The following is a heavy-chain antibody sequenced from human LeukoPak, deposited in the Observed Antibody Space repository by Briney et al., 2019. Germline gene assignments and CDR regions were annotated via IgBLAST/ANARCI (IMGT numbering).Heavy chain of an antibody. J-gene: IGHJ5*02. CDR3: AEDGTCSSASCYRFDP. D-gene: IGHD2-2*01. V-gene: IGHV3-30*04. CDR1: GFSFSNYA. Sequence: AGGSLRLSCAASGFSFSNYAMHWVRQAPGKGLEWVAVISYDGSNKYSADSVKGRFTISRDNSKNTLYLQMNSLRTDDTAVYYCAEDGTCSSASCYRFDPWGQGTLVTVSS. CDR2: ISYDGSNK.